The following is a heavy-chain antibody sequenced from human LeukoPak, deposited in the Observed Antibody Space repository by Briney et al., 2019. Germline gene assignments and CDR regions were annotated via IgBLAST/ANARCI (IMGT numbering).Heavy chain of an antibody. J-gene: IGHJ6*03. CDR3: ARSYYYYMDV. Sequence: PSETLSLTCGVSGGAITNYYWNWIRQAPGKGLEWLGYIYYTGSTTYNPSVKSRITISLDTSKKQISLKLRSVTAADTAVYYCARSYYYYMDVWGKGTTVTVSS. CDR1: GGAITNYY. CDR2: IYYTGST. V-gene: IGHV4-59*01.